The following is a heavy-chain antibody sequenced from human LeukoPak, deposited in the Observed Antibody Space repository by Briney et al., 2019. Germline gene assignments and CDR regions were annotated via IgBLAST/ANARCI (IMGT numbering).Heavy chain of an antibody. Sequence: PGGSLRLSCAASGFTFSAYWMTWVRQAPGKGLEWVANIKQDGSERYYVDSVKGRFTISRDNAKNSLYLQMNSLRAEDTAVYYCVSFYETYWGRGTLVTVS. CDR2: IKQDGSER. D-gene: IGHD2/OR15-2a*01. CDR1: GFTFSAYW. V-gene: IGHV3-7*01. CDR3: VSFYETY. J-gene: IGHJ4*02.